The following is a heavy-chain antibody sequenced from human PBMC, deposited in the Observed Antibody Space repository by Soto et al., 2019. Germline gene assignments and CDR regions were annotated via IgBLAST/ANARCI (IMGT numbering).Heavy chain of an antibody. D-gene: IGHD4-17*01. CDR1: GGTFSSYA. CDR2: IIPIFGTA. V-gene: IGHV1-69*01. J-gene: IGHJ4*02. CDR3: ASDGTLTTVTTYFDH. Sequence: QVQLVQSGAEGKKPGSSVKVSCKASGGTFSSYAISWVRQSPGQGLEWMGGIIPIFGTANYAQKFQGRVTITADESTSTADIELSSLRSEETAVYYCASDGTLTTVTTYFDHWGKGTLVTVSS.